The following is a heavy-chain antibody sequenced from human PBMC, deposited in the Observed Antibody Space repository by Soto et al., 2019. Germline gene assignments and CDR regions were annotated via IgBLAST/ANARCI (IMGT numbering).Heavy chain of an antibody. J-gene: IGHJ4*02. Sequence: ASVKVSCKASGYTFNTYGITWVRQAPGQGLEWMGWINPYNGNTKFAQKLQDRVTMTTATSTSTAYMELASLRSDDTAVHYCARGCIAVTTHLCYWGQGTLVTVSS. CDR3: ARGCIAVTTHLCY. CDR1: GYTFNTYG. V-gene: IGHV1-18*01. CDR2: INPYNGNT. D-gene: IGHD4-17*01.